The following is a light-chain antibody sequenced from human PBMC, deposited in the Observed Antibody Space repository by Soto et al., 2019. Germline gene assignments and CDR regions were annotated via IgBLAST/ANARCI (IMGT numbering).Light chain of an antibody. Sequence: QSALTQPASVSGSPGPSITISCSGTNSDVGGYNYVSWYQQHPGKAPKLIIYEVNNRPSGVSNRFSGSKSGNTASLTISGLQAEDEGDYYCSSHTSTDTLIFGGGTKVTVL. V-gene: IGLV2-14*01. CDR3: SSHTSTDTLI. CDR1: NSDVGGYNY. J-gene: IGLJ2*01. CDR2: EVN.